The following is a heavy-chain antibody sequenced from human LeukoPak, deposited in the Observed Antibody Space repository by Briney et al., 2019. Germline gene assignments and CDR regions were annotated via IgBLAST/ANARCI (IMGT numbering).Heavy chain of an antibody. D-gene: IGHD3-22*01. CDR3: ARGVVVKYYFDY. Sequence: SETLSLTCTVSGGSISSYYWSWIRQPPGRGLEWITYIYYSGSTNYNPSLKSRVTISVDTSKNQFSLKLSSVTAADTAVYYCARGVVVKYYFDYWGQGTLVTVSS. CDR2: IYYSGST. J-gene: IGHJ4*02. V-gene: IGHV4-59*12. CDR1: GGSISSYY.